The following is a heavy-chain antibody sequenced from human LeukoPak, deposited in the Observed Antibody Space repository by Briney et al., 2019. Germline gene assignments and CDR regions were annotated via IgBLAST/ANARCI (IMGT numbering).Heavy chain of an antibody. CDR3: ARKSHFSYDFWSGYYRSVGYYYMDV. D-gene: IGHD3-3*01. CDR2: ISSSSSTI. CDR1: GFTFNSYS. J-gene: IGHJ6*03. Sequence: GGSLRLSCAASGFTFNSYSMNWVRQAPGKGLEWVSYISSSSSTIYYADSVKGRFTISRDNAKNSLYLQMNSLRAEDTAVYYCARKSHFSYDFWSGYYRSVGYYYMDVWGKGTTVTVSS. V-gene: IGHV3-48*01.